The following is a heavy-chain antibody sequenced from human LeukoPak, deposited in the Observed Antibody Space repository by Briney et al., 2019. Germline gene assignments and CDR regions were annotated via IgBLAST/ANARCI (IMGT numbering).Heavy chain of an antibody. CDR1: GYIFASYP. V-gene: IGHV1-3*04. J-gene: IGHJ4*02. CDR3: ARDRAMADY. Sequence: ASVKVSCKASGYIFASYPIHWVRQAPGQRLEWMGWINTGNGNTKYSQRFEGRVTVTTDTSAAAAYMELSSLRSEDTAVYYCARDRAMADYWGQGTLVTVSS. D-gene: IGHD5-18*01. CDR2: INTGNGNT.